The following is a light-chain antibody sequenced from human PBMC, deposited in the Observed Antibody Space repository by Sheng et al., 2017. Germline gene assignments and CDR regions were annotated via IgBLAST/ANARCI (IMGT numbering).Light chain of an antibody. CDR3: QQYKTWPRT. Sequence: EIVMTQSPATLSVSPGERATLSCRASQSLSGNLAWYQQKPGQAPRLLIYGAFTRATGIPTRFRGGGSGTEFTLTISSLQSEDFAIYYCQQYKTWPRTFGQGTKVDIQ. CDR1: QSLSGN. V-gene: IGKV3-15*01. J-gene: IGKJ1*01. CDR2: GAF.